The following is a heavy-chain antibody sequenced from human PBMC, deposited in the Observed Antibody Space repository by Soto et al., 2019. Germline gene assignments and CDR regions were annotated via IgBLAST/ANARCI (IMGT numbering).Heavy chain of an antibody. Sequence: QVQLVESGGGVVQPGRSLRLSCAASGFAFGAYAMHWVRQAPGKGLEWVAGISKDGSQNDYADSVKGRFIISRDSSQKTVHLQMNSLRGEDTAVYYCARESYTSSQGFDPWGQGTLVTVSS. CDR3: ARESYTSSQGFDP. CDR2: ISKDGSQN. V-gene: IGHV3-30*03. J-gene: IGHJ3*01. CDR1: GFAFGAYA. D-gene: IGHD6-13*01.